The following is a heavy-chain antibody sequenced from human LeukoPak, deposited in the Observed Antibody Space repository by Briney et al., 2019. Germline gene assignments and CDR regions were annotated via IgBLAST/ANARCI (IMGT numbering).Heavy chain of an antibody. D-gene: IGHD3-16*01. CDR2: INPNSGGT. CDR1: GYTFTGYY. J-gene: IGHJ6*02. CDR3: ARRKIRGGGMDV. V-gene: IGHV1-2*02. Sequence: VASVKVSCKASGYTFTGYYMHWVRQAPGQGLEWMGWINPNSGGTNYAQKFQGRVTMTRDTSISTAYMELSRLRSDDTAVYYCARRKIRGGGMDVWGQGTTVTVSS.